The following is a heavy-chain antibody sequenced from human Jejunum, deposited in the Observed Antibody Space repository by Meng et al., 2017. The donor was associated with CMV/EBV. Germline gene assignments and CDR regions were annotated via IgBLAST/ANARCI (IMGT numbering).Heavy chain of an antibody. V-gene: IGHV4-61*01. J-gene: IGHJ4*02. CDR1: GGSVRSGSYY. D-gene: IGHD1-1*01. CDR2: IYYTGST. CDR3: ARNEVAVDY. Sequence: CSVSGGSVRSGSYYWTWIRQPPGKGLEWVGYIYYTGSTNYNPSLKSRVTISADTSKNQFSLKLNSVTAADTAVYYCARNEVAVDYWGQGTLVTVSS.